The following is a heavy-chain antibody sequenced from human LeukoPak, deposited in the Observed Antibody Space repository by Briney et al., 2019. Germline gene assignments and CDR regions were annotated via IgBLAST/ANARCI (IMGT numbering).Heavy chain of an antibody. V-gene: IGHV4-59*01. J-gene: IGHJ6*02. CDR3: ARADPYSSSWYGVDYYYGMDV. Sequence: GSLRLSCAASAFASDNYAMTWVRQPPGKGLEWIGYIYYSGSTNYNPSLKSRVTISVDTSKNQFSLKLSSVTAADTAVYYCARADPYSSSWYGVDYYYGMDVWGQGTTVTVSS. CDR1: AFASDNYA. D-gene: IGHD6-13*01. CDR2: IYYSGST.